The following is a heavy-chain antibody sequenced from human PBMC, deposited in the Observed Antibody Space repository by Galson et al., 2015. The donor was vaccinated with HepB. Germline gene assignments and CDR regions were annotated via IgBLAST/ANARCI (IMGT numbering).Heavy chain of an antibody. CDR3: AKEGGGYSSSWYTFDY. J-gene: IGHJ4*02. V-gene: IGHV3-23*01. Sequence: SLRLSCAASGFTFSSYAMSWVRQAPGKGLEWVSAISGSGGSTYYADSVKGRFTISRDNSKNTLYLQMNSLRAEDTAVYYCAKEGGGYSSSWYTFDYWGQGTLVTVSS. CDR1: GFTFSSYA. D-gene: IGHD6-13*01. CDR2: ISGSGGST.